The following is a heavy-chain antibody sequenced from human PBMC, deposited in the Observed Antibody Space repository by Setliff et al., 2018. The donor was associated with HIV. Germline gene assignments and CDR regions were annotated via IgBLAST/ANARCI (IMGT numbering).Heavy chain of an antibody. CDR3: ARVPHRVVGTTTLLYHFDY. CDR1: GGSISSSSHY. CDR2: KYYSGST. Sequence: SETLSLTCTVSGGSISSSSHYWGWIRQPPGKGLEWIGSKYYSGSTYYNPSLKSRVTISLDKSKNHFSLELRSVTAADTAVYYCARVPHRVVGTTTLLYHFDYWGKGTTVTVSS. J-gene: IGHJ4*03. V-gene: IGHV4-39*07. D-gene: IGHD1-26*01.